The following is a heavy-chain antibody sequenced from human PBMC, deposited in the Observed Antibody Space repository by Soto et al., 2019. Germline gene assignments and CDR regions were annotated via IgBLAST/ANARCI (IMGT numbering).Heavy chain of an antibody. D-gene: IGHD3-22*01. CDR1: GYTFTNYY. CDR3: ARAFTMIVVGGGGLWAFDI. V-gene: IGHV1-46*01. J-gene: IGHJ3*02. CDR2: INPSGGST. Sequence: QVQLVQSGAEVKKPGASVKVSCKASGYTFTNYYMHWVRQAPGQGLEWMGIINPSGGSTSYAQKFQGRVTMTRDTSRSTVYMGLSSLRSGGTAVYYWARAFTMIVVGGGGLWAFDIWGQGTMVTVSS.